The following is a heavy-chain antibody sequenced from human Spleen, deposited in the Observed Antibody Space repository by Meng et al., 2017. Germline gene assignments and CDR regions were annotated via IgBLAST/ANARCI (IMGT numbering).Heavy chain of an antibody. CDR2: INTNTGNP. CDR1: GYTFTTYA. Sequence: QVQLVQSGYEFKTPGASVKVSCKASGYTFTTYAMNWVRQAPGQVLEWMGWINTNTGNPTYAQGFTGRFVFSLDTSVSTAYLQISSLKAEDTAVYYCARVNSGYVYDYWGQGTLVTVSS. V-gene: IGHV7-4-1*02. CDR3: ARVNSGYVYDY. J-gene: IGHJ4*02. D-gene: IGHD5-12*01.